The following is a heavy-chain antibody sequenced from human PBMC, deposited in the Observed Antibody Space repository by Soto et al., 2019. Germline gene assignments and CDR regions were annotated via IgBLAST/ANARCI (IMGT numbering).Heavy chain of an antibody. CDR2: IDRSGRT. V-gene: IGHV4-34*01. D-gene: IGHD4-4*01. CDR3: VRLYSNNFLLPAY. Sequence: ASETLSLTCAVYGGSFSDDASSSDWYWNWIRQSPGKGLEWIGEIDRSGRTKYNPSLKSRVSISVDTSKNQFSLKLSSVTAADTAVYYCVRLYSNNFLLPAYWGQGTLVTVSS. CDR1: GGSFSDDASSSDWY. J-gene: IGHJ4*02.